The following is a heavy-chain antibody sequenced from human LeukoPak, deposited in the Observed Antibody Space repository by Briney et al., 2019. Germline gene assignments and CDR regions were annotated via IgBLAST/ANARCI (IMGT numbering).Heavy chain of an antibody. CDR1: GGSISSYY. CDR3: ARDRGAYSSGWYESFDY. J-gene: IGHJ4*02. D-gene: IGHD6-19*01. CDR2: IYYSGST. Sequence: SETLSLTCTVSGGSISSYYWSWIRQPPGKGLEWIGHIYYSGSTNYNPSLKSRVTISVDTSKNQFSLKLSSVTAADTAVYYCARDRGAYSSGWYESFDYWGQGTLVTVSS. V-gene: IGHV4-59*01.